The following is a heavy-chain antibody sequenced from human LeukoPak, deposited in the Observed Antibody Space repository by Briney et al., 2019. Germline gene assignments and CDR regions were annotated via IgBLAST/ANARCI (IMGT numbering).Heavy chain of an antibody. CDR1: GYTFTSYD. CDR2: MNPNSGNT. D-gene: IGHD6-19*01. J-gene: IGHJ4*02. V-gene: IGHV1-8*03. Sequence: GPSVKVFCKASGYTFTSYDINWVRQATGQGLEWMGWMNPNSGNTGYAQKFQGRVTITRNTSISTAYMELSSLRSEDTAVYYCARARVAGSSLVDYWGQGTLVTVSS. CDR3: ARARVAGSSLVDY.